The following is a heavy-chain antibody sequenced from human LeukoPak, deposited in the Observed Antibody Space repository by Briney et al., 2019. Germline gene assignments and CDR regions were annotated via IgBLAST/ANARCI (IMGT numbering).Heavy chain of an antibody. Sequence: GSLRLSCTASGFTFSTYWMHWVRQAPGRGLVWVARIKGDGSSTIYADSVKGRFTISRDNSKNTLYLQTSSLRAEDTAVYYCARASTTVPNLLDHWGRGTLVTVSS. CDR3: ARASTTVPNLLDH. J-gene: IGHJ4*02. CDR1: GFTFSTYW. CDR2: IKGDGSST. V-gene: IGHV3-74*01. D-gene: IGHD4-17*01.